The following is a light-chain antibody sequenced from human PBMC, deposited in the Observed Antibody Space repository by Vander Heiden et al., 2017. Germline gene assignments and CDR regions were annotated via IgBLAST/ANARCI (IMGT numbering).Light chain of an antibody. CDR1: SSDVGTYDY. Sequence: QSALTQPASVSASPGQTITVSCTGSSSDVGTYDYVSWYLQYPDKAPKLLIYEVYKRPSGVSNRFSASKSGTTAFLTISGLQTEDEADYYCISYSGGSSLYVFGTGTKVTVL. CDR3: ISYSGGSSLYV. CDR2: EVY. V-gene: IGLV2-14*01. J-gene: IGLJ1*01.